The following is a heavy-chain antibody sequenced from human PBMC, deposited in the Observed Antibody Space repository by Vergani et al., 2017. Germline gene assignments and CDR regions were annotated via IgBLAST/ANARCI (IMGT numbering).Heavy chain of an antibody. D-gene: IGHD2-15*01. V-gene: IGHV1-18*01. Sequence: QVQLVQSGAEVKKPGASVKVSCKASGYTFTSYGISWVRQAPGQGLEWMGWISAYNGNTNYAQKLQGRVTMTTDTSTSTAYMELRILRSDDTAVYYCARPHCSGGSCYSSFDYWGQGTLVTVSS. CDR1: GYTFTSYG. CDR3: ARPHCSGGSCYSSFDY. CDR2: ISAYNGNT. J-gene: IGHJ4*02.